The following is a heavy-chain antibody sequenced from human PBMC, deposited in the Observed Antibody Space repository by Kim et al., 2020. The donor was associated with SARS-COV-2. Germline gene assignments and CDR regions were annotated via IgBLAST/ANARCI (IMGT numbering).Heavy chain of an antibody. CDR1: GFSLTNAW. CDR2: IKTKTDGGTT. D-gene: IGHD3-10*01. V-gene: IGHV3-15*01. CDR3: TTDTSRGGSTHI. J-gene: IGHJ3*02. Sequence: GGSLRLSCVASGFSLTNAWMTWVRQAPGKGLEWVGRIKTKTDGGTTDYAAPVKGRFTISRDDSKNTLYLQMNSLKIEDTAVYYCTTDTSRGGSTHIWGQGTMVTLSS.